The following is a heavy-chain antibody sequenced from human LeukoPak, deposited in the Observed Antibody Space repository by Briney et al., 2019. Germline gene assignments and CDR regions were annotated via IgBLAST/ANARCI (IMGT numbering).Heavy chain of an antibody. Sequence: GGSLRLSCAASGFTFSSYGMHWVRQAPGKGLEWVAFIRYDGSNKYYADSVKGRFTISRDNAKNSLYLQMNSLRAEDTAVYYCARVQGDSSGFEGPDSTFDYWGQGTLVTVSS. CDR1: GFTFSSYG. D-gene: IGHD3-22*01. CDR2: IRYDGSNK. CDR3: ARVQGDSSGFEGPDSTFDY. J-gene: IGHJ4*02. V-gene: IGHV3-30*02.